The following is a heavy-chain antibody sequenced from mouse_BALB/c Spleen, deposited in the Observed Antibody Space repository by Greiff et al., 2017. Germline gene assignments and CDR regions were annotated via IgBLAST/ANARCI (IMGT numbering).Heavy chain of an antibody. CDR3: ARSPYFDY. CDR2: ISSGSSTI. J-gene: IGHJ2*01. V-gene: IGHV5-17*02. Sequence: EVKVVESGGGLVQPGGSRKLSCAASGFTFSSFGMHWVRQAPEKGLEWVAYISSGSSTIYYADTVKGRFTISRDNPKNTLFLQMTSLRSEDTAMYYCARSPYFDYWGQGTTLTVSS. CDR1: GFTFSSFG.